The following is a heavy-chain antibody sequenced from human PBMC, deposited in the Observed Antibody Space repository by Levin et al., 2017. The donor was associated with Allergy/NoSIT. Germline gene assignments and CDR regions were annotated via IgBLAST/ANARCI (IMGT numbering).Heavy chain of an antibody. D-gene: IGHD5-12*01. CDR3: AKKYGLGNGYDFFDY. CDR2: ISGSGSST. Sequence: GGSLRLSCAASGFTFSSYAMTWVRQAPGKGLEWVSSISGSGSSTYYADSVKGRFTISRDNSKNTLFLQMNSLRAEDTAVYYCAKKYGLGNGYDFFDYWGQGTLVTVSS. J-gene: IGHJ4*02. CDR1: GFTFSSYA. V-gene: IGHV3-23*01.